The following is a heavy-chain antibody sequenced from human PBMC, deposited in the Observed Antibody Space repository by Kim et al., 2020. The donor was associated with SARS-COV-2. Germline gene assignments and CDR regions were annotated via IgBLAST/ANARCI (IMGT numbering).Heavy chain of an antibody. CDR1: GYTFTSYA. V-gene: IGHV1-3*01. Sequence: ASVKVSCKASGYTFTSYAMHWVLQAPGQRLEWMGWINAGNGNTKYSQKFQGRVTITRDTSASTAYMELSSLRSEDTAVYYCARVYGDYDFMGVDPWGQGTLVTVSS. CDR2: INAGNGNT. CDR3: ARVYGDYDFMGVDP. D-gene: IGHD4-17*01. J-gene: IGHJ5*02.